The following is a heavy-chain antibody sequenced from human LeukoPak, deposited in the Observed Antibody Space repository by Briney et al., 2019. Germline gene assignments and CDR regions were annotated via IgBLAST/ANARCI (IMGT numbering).Heavy chain of an antibody. J-gene: IGHJ4*02. Sequence: GGSLRLSCAASGFTFSSYGMHWVRQAPGKGLEWVSFIRYDGSNKYYADSVKGRFTISRDNSKNTLYLQMNSLRAEDTAVYYCAKRGAEVGTTVAPGDYWGQGTLVTVSS. D-gene: IGHD1-26*01. CDR1: GFTFSSYG. CDR2: IRYDGSNK. CDR3: AKRGAEVGTTVAPGDY. V-gene: IGHV3-30*02.